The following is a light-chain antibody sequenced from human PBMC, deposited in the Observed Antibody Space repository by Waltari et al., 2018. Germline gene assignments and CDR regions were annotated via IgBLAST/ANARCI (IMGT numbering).Light chain of an antibody. CDR2: DAS. CDR1: QNINTY. J-gene: IGKJ4*01. Sequence: EIVLTQSPATLSLSPGERDTLYCRASQNINTYLAWYQQKPGQAPRLLIYDASSRATGIPARFSGSGSGTDFTLTISSPEPEDFAVYYCQQRSNWPPPTFGGGTKVDI. CDR3: QQRSNWPPPT. V-gene: IGKV3-11*01.